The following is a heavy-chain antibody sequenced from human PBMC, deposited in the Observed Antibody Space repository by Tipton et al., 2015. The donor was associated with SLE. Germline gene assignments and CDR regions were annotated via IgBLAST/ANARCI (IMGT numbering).Heavy chain of an antibody. CDR1: GGSVSSSSKY. CDR2: IYYTGTTT. D-gene: IGHD5-18*01. J-gene: IGHJ4*02. V-gene: IGHV4-39*07. Sequence: TLSLTCTVSGGSVSSSSKYWAWIRQPPGKGLEWIGSIYYTGTTTYYNSFLKSRVTMSVDTSKNQFSLKLSSVTAADTAVYYCARGWIQLWDTFDYWGQGTLVTVSS. CDR3: ARGWIQLWDTFDY.